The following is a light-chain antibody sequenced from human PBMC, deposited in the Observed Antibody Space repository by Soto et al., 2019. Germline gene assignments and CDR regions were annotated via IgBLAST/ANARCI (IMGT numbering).Light chain of an antibody. Sequence: QSALTQPASVSGSPGQSITISFTGTSSDVGGYDYVSWYQHHTGKAPKLLIFEVSNRPSEVSNRFSGSKSGNTASLTISGLQLEDEADYYCTSYAITSPYVFGTGTKVTVL. J-gene: IGLJ1*01. CDR2: EVS. CDR1: SSDVGGYDY. V-gene: IGLV2-14*01. CDR3: TSYAITSPYV.